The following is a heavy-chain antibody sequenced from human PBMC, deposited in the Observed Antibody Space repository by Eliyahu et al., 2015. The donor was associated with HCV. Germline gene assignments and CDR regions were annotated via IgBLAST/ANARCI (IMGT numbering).Heavy chain of an antibody. Sequence: EVQLVESGGGLVQPGGSLRLSCAAXGFTFSRYWMNWVRQAPGKGLEWVANIKQDGSEKYYVDSVKGRFTISRDNAKNSLYLQMNSLRAEDTAVYYCARLSSSWYVSPLDYWGQGTLVTVSS. CDR3: ARLSSSWYVSPLDY. CDR1: GFTFSRYW. CDR2: IKQDGSEK. V-gene: IGHV3-7*01. J-gene: IGHJ4*02. D-gene: IGHD6-13*01.